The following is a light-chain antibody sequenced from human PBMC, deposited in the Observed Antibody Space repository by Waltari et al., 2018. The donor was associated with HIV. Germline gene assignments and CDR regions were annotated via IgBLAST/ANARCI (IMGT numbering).Light chain of an antibody. CDR1: TKLRNN. Sequence: EGVMTQSLGTLSVSPGERATRACRASTKLRNNLALYQQKPGQAPKLLFYDASARATGVPARFSDSGSGTEFTLTISGLQSEDFAIYYCQHYSRWPPTWTFGQGNKVDVK. CDR2: DAS. V-gene: IGKV3-15*01. J-gene: IGKJ1*01. CDR3: QHYSRWPPTWT.